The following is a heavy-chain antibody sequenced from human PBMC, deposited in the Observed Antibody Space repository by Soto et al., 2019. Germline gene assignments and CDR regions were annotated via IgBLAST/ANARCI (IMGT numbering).Heavy chain of an antibody. V-gene: IGHV1-8*01. CDR2: MNPNSGNT. Sequence: RASVKVSCKASGYTFTSYDINWVRQATGQGLEWMGWMNPNSGNTGYAQKFQGRVTMTRNTSISTAYMELSSLRSEDTAVYYCARGREVWFGESQGNFFDYWGQGTLVTVSS. CDR3: ARGREVWFGESQGNFFDY. CDR1: GYTFTSYD. J-gene: IGHJ4*02. D-gene: IGHD3-10*01.